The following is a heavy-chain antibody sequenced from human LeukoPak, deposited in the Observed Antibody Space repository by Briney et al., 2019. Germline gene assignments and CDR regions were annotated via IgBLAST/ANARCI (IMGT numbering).Heavy chain of an antibody. J-gene: IGHJ4*02. Sequence: ASVKVSFKTSGYTFTTYGISWVRQAPGPGLEWMGWISCYTGNTNYAQKVQSRVTMSTDTSTSTAFMELRSLTFDDTAVYYCARDARAPRLTPDDWGQGTLVTVSS. V-gene: IGHV1-18*01. CDR1: GYTFTTYG. CDR3: ARDARAPRLTPDD. CDR2: ISCYTGNT. D-gene: IGHD3-16*01.